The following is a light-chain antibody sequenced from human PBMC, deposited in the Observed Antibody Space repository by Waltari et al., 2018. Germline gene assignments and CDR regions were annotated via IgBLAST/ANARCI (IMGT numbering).Light chain of an antibody. CDR1: QSVSSN. CDR2: DAS. CDR3: QQRSNWPAMYT. J-gene: IGKJ2*01. Sequence: EIVLTQSPATLSLSPAASATLSSRASQSVSSNLAWYQHKHGQAPRLLIYDASNRATGIPARFSGSGSGTDFALTISSLEPEDFGVYYCQQRSNWPAMYTFGQGTKLEIK. V-gene: IGKV3-11*01.